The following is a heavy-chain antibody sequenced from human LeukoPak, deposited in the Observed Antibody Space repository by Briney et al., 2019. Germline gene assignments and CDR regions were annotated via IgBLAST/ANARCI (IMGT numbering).Heavy chain of an antibody. CDR3: AISTVPVWSGYYMDV. CDR2: IIPIFGTA. V-gene: IGHV1-69*13. Sequence: ASVKVSCKASGGTFSSYAISWVRQAPGQGLEWMGGIIPIFGTANYAQKFQGRVTITADESTSTAYMELSSLRSEDTAVYYCAISTVPVWSGYYMDVWGKGTTVTVSS. D-gene: IGHD3-3*01. CDR1: GGTFSSYA. J-gene: IGHJ6*03.